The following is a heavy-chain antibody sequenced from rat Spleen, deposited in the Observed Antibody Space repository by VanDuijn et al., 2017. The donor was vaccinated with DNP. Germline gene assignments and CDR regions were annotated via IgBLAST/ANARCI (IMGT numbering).Heavy chain of an antibody. V-gene: IGHV5-31*01. CDR3: ARDEGSYYYAMDA. D-gene: IGHD1-11*01. CDR1: GFTFNKYW. CDR2: ITSSGGST. Sequence: EVQLVESGGGLVQPGRSLKLSCVASGFTFNKYWMTWIRQVPGKGLEWSASITSSGGSTYYPDAVKGRFTISRDNAKNTLYLQKNSLRSEDTATYYCARDEGSYYYAMDAWGQGTSVTVSS. J-gene: IGHJ4*01.